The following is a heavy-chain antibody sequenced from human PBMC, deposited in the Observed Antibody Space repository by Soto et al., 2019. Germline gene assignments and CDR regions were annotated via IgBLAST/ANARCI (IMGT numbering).Heavy chain of an antibody. CDR1: GFTFSSYA. J-gene: IGHJ4*02. CDR2: ISFSGGSA. Sequence: EVQLLESGGGLVQPGGSLRLSCAASGFTFSSYAMSWVRQAPGKGLEWVSGISFSGGSAYYADSVKGRFSISRDTSKNTLSLQMSILRVEDTAVYYCAKADSGYLTNYYFDHWGQGTRVTVSS. CDR3: AKADSGYLTNYYFDH. V-gene: IGHV3-23*01. D-gene: IGHD5-12*01.